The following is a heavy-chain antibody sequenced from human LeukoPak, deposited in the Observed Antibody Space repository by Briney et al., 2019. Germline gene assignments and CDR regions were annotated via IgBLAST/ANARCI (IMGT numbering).Heavy chain of an antibody. D-gene: IGHD3-10*01. V-gene: IGHV3-74*01. CDR3: TRDRRYGGMDV. CDR1: GFTFSSYW. CDR2: VISDGSSA. J-gene: IGHJ6*02. Sequence: GGSLRLSCAASGFTFSSYWMHWVRQAPGKGLVWVSRVISDGSSATHADSVKGRFTMSRDNAKNMLYLQMNSLRAEDTAVYYCTRDRRYGGMDVWGQGTTVTVSS.